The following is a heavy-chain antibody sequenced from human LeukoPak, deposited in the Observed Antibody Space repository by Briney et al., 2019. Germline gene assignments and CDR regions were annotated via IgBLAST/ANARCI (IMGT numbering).Heavy chain of an antibody. CDR2: IYYSGST. J-gene: IGHJ4*02. D-gene: IGHD4-17*01. V-gene: IGHV4-30-4*01. Sequence: SETLSLTCTVSGGSISSGDYYWSWIRQPPGKGLEWIGYIYYSGSTYYNPSLKSRVTISVDTSKNQFSLKLSSVTAADTAVYYCARVTLTTVIDYWGQGTLVTVSS. CDR1: GGSISSGDYY. CDR3: ARVTLTTVIDY.